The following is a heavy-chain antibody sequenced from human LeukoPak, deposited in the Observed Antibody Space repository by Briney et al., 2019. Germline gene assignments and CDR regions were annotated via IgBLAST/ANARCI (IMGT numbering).Heavy chain of an antibody. Sequence: GGSLRLSCAASGFTFSSYDMHWVRQPTGGGLEWVSGIGTAGDTYYLGSVKGRFTISRENAQNSLYLQMNSLRAGDTAVYYCANEREIVGATRGYYYMDVWGKGTTVTVSS. CDR1: GFTFSSYD. CDR2: IGTAGDT. CDR3: ANEREIVGATRGYYYMDV. J-gene: IGHJ6*03. D-gene: IGHD1-26*01. V-gene: IGHV3-13*01.